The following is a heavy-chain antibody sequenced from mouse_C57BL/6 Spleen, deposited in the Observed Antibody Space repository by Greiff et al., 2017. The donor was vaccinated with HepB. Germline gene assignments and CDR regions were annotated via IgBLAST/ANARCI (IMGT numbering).Heavy chain of an antibody. D-gene: IGHD2-4*01. CDR2: ISDGGSYT. CDR3: ARVDDYDPAY. J-gene: IGHJ3*01. V-gene: IGHV5-4*01. CDR1: GFTFSSYA. Sequence: EVQLVESGGGLVKPGGSLKLSCAASGFTFSSYAMSWVRQTPEKRLEWVATISDGGSYTYYPDNVKGRFTISRDNAKNNLYLQMSHLKSEDTAMYYCARVDDYDPAYWGQGTLVTVSA.